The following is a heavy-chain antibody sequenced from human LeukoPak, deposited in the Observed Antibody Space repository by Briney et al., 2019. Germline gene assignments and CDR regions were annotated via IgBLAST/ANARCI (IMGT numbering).Heavy chain of an antibody. Sequence: SQTLSLTCAISGDSVSSNCAAWNWIRQSPSRGLEWLGRTYYRSKWHHDFAVSVKSRIAINPDTSKNQFSLQLTSVTPEDTAVYYCARVSSSWSPSLSVTHYFDSWGQGALVTVSS. CDR2: TYYRSKWHH. CDR1: GDSVSSNCAA. CDR3: ARVSSSWSPSLSVTHYFDS. D-gene: IGHD6-6*01. J-gene: IGHJ4*02. V-gene: IGHV6-1*01.